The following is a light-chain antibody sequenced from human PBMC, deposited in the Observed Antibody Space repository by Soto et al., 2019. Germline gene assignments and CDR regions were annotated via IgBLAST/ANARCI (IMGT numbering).Light chain of an antibody. J-gene: IGLJ1*01. V-gene: IGLV2-14*01. CDR2: DVI. CDR3: SSYTSSSLYV. Sequence: QSALTQPASVSGSPGQSITISCTGTSSDIGGYNFVSWYQQHPGKAPQLIIYDVINRPSGVSSRFSGSKSGNAASLTISGLQAEDEADYYCSSYTSSSLYVFGTGTKLTVL. CDR1: SSDIGGYNF.